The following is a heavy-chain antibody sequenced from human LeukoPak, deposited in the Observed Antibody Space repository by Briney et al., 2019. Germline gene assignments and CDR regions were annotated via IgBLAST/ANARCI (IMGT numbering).Heavy chain of an antibody. CDR1: GGSISSSSYY. Sequence: SETLSLTCNVSGGSISSSSYYWGWIRQPPGKGLEWIGSMYYSGSTYYNPSLKSRVTISVDTSKNHFSLKVSSVTAADTAVYYCARLVCNGYGCSLDYWGQGTQVTVSS. V-gene: IGHV4-39*02. CDR3: ARLVCNGYGCSLDY. CDR2: MYYSGST. J-gene: IGHJ4*02. D-gene: IGHD5-12*01.